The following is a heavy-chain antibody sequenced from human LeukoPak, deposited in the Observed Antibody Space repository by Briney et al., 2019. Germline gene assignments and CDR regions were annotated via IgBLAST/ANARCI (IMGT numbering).Heavy chain of an antibody. Sequence: SETLSLTCTVSGGSISSSSYYWGWIRQPPGKGLEWIGNIYYSGSTYYNPSLKSRVTISVDTSKNQFSLKLSSVTAADTAVYYCARAGLDKITIFGVVISPPDYWGQGTLVTVSS. CDR1: GGSISSSSYY. J-gene: IGHJ4*02. CDR2: IYYSGST. D-gene: IGHD3-3*01. CDR3: ARAGLDKITIFGVVISPPDY. V-gene: IGHV4-39*01.